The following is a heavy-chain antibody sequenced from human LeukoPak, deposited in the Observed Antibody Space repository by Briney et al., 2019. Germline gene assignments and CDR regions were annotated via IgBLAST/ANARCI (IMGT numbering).Heavy chain of an antibody. CDR2: ISSSSSYI. Sequence: PGGSLRLSCAASGFTFSSYSMNWVRQAPGKGLEWVSSISSSSSYIYYADSVKGRFTISRDNAKNSLYLQMNSLRAEDTAVYYCARIAGGYSGPTTSDAFDIWGQGTMVTVSS. V-gene: IGHV3-21*01. CDR3: ARIAGGYSGPTTSDAFDI. D-gene: IGHD5-12*01. J-gene: IGHJ3*02. CDR1: GFTFSSYS.